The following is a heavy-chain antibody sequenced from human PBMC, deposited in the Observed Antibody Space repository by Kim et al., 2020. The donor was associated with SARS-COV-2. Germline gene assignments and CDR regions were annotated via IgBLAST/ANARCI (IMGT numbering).Heavy chain of an antibody. CDR1: GGSISSYY. D-gene: IGHD6-13*01. V-gene: IGHV4-59*01. J-gene: IGHJ5*02. CDR2: IYYTGST. CDR3: AREGQQLGPRGWFDP. Sequence: SETLSLTCTVSGGSISSYYWSWIRQPPGKGLEWIGYIYYTGSTNYNPSLKSRVTISVDTSKNQFSLKLTSVTAADTAFYYCAREGQQLGPRGWFDPWGQGTLVTVSS.